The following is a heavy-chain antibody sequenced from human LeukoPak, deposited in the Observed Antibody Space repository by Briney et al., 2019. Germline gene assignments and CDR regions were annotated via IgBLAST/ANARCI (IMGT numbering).Heavy chain of an antibody. J-gene: IGHJ5*02. CDR3: ARRCSSTSCYWFDP. CDR2: INHSGST. Sequence: SETLSLTCAVYGGSFSGYYWSWIRQPPGKGLEWIGEINHSGSTNCNPSLKSRVTISVDTSKNQFSLKLSSVTAADTAVYYCARRCSSTSCYWFDPWGQGTLVTVSS. D-gene: IGHD2-2*01. V-gene: IGHV4-34*01. CDR1: GGSFSGYY.